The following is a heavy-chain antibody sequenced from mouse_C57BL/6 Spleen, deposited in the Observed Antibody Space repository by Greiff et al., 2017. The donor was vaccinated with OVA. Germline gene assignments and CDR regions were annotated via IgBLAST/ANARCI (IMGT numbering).Heavy chain of an antibody. CDR3: ARCLITTVVEGYFDV. D-gene: IGHD1-1*01. CDR1: GYSFTSYY. CDR2: IYPGSGNP. Sequence: VQLQQSGPELVKPGASVKISCKASGYSFTSYYIHWVKQRPGQGLEWIGWIYPGSGNPKYNEKFKGKATLTADTSSSTAYMQLSSLTSDDSAVYYCARCLITTVVEGYFDVWGTGTTVTVSS. V-gene: IGHV1-66*01. J-gene: IGHJ1*03.